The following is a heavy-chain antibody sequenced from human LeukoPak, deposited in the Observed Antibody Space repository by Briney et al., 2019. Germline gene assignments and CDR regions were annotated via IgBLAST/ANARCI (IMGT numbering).Heavy chain of an antibody. CDR1: GDSISSYS. D-gene: IGHD6-13*01. Sequence: SETLSLTCTVSGDSISSYSWTWIRQPAGEGLEWIGRISTSGSTYYNPSLKSRVTMSIDTSKNQFSLRLSSVTAADTAMYYCERGSSWFHYWGQGTLVTVSS. CDR2: ISTSGST. V-gene: IGHV4-4*07. CDR3: ERGSSWFHY. J-gene: IGHJ4*02.